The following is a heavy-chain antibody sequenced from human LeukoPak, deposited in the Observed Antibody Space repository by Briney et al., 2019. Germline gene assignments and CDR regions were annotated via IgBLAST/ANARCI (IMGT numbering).Heavy chain of an antibody. CDR1: GFTFSIYA. V-gene: IGHV3-23*01. J-gene: IGHJ4*02. D-gene: IGHD5-12*01. CDR2: ISGSGGST. Sequence: GGSLRLSCAASGFTFSIYAMSWVRQAPGKGLEWVSAISGSGGSTYYADSVKGRFTISRDNSKNTLYLQMNSLRAEDTAVYYCAKSQAAVSGPYDYWGQGTLVTVSS. CDR3: AKSQAAVSGPYDY.